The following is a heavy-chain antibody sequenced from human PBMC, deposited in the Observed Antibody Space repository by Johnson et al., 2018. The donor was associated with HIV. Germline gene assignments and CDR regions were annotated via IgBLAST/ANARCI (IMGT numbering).Heavy chain of an antibody. D-gene: IGHD1-1*01. V-gene: IGHV3-30*18. Sequence: VLLVESGGGVVQPGRSLRVSCAASGFTFSSYGMHWVRQAPGKGLEWVAVTSNDGSNKYYADSGKGRFTIYRYNFKNTLYLQMNGLRPEDTAVYYCAKEDPWRRAFDIWGQGTVVTVSS. CDR3: AKEDPWRRAFDI. J-gene: IGHJ3*02. CDR2: TSNDGSNK. CDR1: GFTFSSYG.